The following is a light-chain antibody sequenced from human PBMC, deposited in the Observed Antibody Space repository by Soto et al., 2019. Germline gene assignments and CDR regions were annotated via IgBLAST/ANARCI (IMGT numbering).Light chain of an antibody. J-gene: IGLJ3*02. V-gene: IGLV1-40*01. CDR3: QSYASGLARGV. CDR2: NNN. Sequence: QSVLTQPPSVSGAPGQTVTISCTWSNSGTPDDVHWYQQLPAAAPKLLIFNNNNRPSGVPDRFSGSKSGTSASLAITGLQAEDEADYYGQSYASGLARGVFGGGTKLTVL. CDR1: NSGTPDD.